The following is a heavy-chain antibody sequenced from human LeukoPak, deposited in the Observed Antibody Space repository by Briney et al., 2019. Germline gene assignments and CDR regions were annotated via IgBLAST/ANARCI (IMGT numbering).Heavy chain of an antibody. CDR1: GGSISSGGYY. V-gene: IGHV4-31*03. CDR2: LSYSGRT. Sequence: SETLSLTCTVSGGSISSGGYYWNWIRQYPGKGLEWIGFLSYSGRTNYNPSLKSRVTMSVDTSKNQFSLRLNSVTAADTAVYYCARKNDYGVDYYIDVWGKGTAVTVSS. D-gene: IGHD4-17*01. CDR3: ARKNDYGVDYYIDV. J-gene: IGHJ6*03.